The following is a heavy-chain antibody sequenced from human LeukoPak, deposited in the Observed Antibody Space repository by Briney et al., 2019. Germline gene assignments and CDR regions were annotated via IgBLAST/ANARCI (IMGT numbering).Heavy chain of an antibody. CDR2: IKQDGSEK. Sequence: GGPLRLSCAASGLTFNNYWMNWVRQAPGKGLEWVANIKQDGSEKYYVDSVKGRLTISRDNAKNSLYLQMNALRTDDTAVYYCVRGYYYHYMDVWGKGTTVTVSS. CDR3: VRGYYYHYMDV. V-gene: IGHV3-7*01. CDR1: GLTFNNYW. J-gene: IGHJ6*03.